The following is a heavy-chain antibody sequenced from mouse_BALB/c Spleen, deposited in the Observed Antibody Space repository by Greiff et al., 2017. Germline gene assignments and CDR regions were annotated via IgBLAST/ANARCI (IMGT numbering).Heavy chain of an antibody. V-gene: IGHV5-6*01. J-gene: IGHJ2*01. CDR1: GFTFSSYG. D-gene: IGHD1-1*02. Sequence: VQLKESGGDLVKPGGSLKLSCAASGFTFSSYGMSWVRQTPDKRLEWVATISSGGSYTYYPDSVKGRFTISRDNAKNTLYLQMSSLKSEDTAMYYCARLDLWDYWGQGTTLTVSS. CDR2: ISSGGSYT. CDR3: ARLDLWDY.